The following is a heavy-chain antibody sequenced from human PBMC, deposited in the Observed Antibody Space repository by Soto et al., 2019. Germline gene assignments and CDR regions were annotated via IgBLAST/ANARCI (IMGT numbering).Heavy chain of an antibody. J-gene: IGHJ4*02. CDR1: GFAFSTYW. V-gene: IGHV3-7*04. CDR2: IKQDGSQI. CDR3: VRSSGWTGDY. D-gene: IGHD3-10*01. Sequence: EVQLVESGGGLVQPGGSLRLSCATSGFAFSTYWMSWVRQVPGKGLEWVANIKQDGSQINYVDSVRGRFTISRDNANRSLYLQMNSLRAEDTAVYHCVRSSGWTGDYRGQGILVTVSS.